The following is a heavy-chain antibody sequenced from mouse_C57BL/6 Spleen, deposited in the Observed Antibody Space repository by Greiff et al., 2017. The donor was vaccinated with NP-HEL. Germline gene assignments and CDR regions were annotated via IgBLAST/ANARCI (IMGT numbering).Heavy chain of an antibody. CDR3: AGAAQATWRAMDY. CDR2: INPNNGGT. Sequence: EVQLQQSGPELVKPGASVKISCKASGYTFTDYYMNWVKQSHGKSLEWIGDINPNNGGTSYNQKFKGKATLTVDKSSSTAYMELRSLTSEDSAVYYCAGAAQATWRAMDYWGQGTSVTVSS. D-gene: IGHD3-2*02. J-gene: IGHJ4*01. V-gene: IGHV1-26*01. CDR1: GYTFTDYY.